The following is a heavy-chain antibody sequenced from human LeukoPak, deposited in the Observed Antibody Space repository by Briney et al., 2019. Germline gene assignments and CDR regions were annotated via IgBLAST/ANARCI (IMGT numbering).Heavy chain of an antibody. J-gene: IGHJ4*02. CDR2: ISAYNGNT. V-gene: IGHV1-18*01. Sequence: ASVKVSCKASGYTFTSYGITWVRQAPGQGLEWIGWISAYNGNTNYAQKLQGRVTMTTDTSTSTAYMELTSLRSEDTAVYYCAREIGVMPINDFWTGYFDSWGQGTLVTVSS. D-gene: IGHD3/OR15-3a*01. CDR3: AREIGVMPINDFWTGYFDS. CDR1: GYTFTSYG.